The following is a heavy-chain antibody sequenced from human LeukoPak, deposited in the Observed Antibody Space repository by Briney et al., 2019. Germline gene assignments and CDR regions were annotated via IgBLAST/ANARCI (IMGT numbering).Heavy chain of an antibody. CDR3: ARDHSGYSGYGVMDV. CDR2: ISSSSSYI. J-gene: IGHJ6*04. V-gene: IGHV3-21*01. D-gene: IGHD5-12*01. Sequence: TGGSLRLSCAASGFTFSSYSMNWVRQAPGKGLGWVSSISSSSSYIYYADSVKGRFTISRDNAKNSLYLQMNSLRAEDTAVYYCARDHSGYSGYGVMDVWGKGTTVTVSS. CDR1: GFTFSSYS.